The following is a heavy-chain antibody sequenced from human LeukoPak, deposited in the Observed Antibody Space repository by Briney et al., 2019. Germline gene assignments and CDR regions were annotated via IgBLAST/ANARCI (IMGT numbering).Heavy chain of an antibody. V-gene: IGHV1-69*13. D-gene: IGHD3-22*01. CDR3: ARGEGYYYDSSGYYSPSSNFDY. CDR1: GGTFSSYA. Sequence: EASVTVSCKASGGTFSSYAISWVRQAPGQGLEWMGGIIPIFGTANYAQKFQGRVTITADESTSTAYMELSSLRSEDTAVYYCARGEGYYYDSSGYYSPSSNFDYWGQGTLVTVSS. J-gene: IGHJ4*02. CDR2: IIPIFGTA.